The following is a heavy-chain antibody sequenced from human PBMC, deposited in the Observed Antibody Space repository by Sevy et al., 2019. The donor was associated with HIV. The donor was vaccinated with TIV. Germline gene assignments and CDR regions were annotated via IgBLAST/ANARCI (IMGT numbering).Heavy chain of an antibody. J-gene: IGHJ4*01. V-gene: IGHV3-23*01. D-gene: IGHD3-16*01. Sequence: GGSLRLSCTASGFSFSNYVMAWVRQAPGKGLEWVSSVSPTSLSTYYAESVKGRFTISRDNSKNTLYLQMNSLRAEDTAIYYSAKLHSRMIPGNGALDYWGRGTLVTVSS. CDR1: GFSFSNYV. CDR3: AKLHSRMIPGNGALDY. CDR2: VSPTSLST.